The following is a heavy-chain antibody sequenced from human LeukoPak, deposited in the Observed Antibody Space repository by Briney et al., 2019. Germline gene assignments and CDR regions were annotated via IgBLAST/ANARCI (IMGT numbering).Heavy chain of an antibody. Sequence: GASVKVSCKASGYTFTSYGISWVRQAPGQGLEWMGWISAYNGNTNYAQKLQGRVSMTRDTSTSTIYMKLNNLRSEDTAVYYCARGLGSESYYGYWGQGTLVTVSS. CDR1: GYTFTSYG. CDR3: ARGLGSESYYGY. J-gene: IGHJ4*02. CDR2: ISAYNGNT. V-gene: IGHV1-18*01. D-gene: IGHD1-26*01.